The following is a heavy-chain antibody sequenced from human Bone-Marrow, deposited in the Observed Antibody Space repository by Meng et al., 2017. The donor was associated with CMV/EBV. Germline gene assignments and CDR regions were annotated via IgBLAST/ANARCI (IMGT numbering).Heavy chain of an antibody. Sequence: SETLSLTCTVSGYSISSGYYWGWIRQPPGKGLEWIGSIYHSGSTYYNPSLKSRVTISVDTSKNQFSLKLSSVTAADTAVYYCARERSGASYYYYGIDAWGQGTTVTVSS. V-gene: IGHV4-38-2*02. CDR1: GYSISSGYY. CDR2: IYHSGST. D-gene: IGHD1-1*01. J-gene: IGHJ6*02. CDR3: ARERSGASYYYYGIDA.